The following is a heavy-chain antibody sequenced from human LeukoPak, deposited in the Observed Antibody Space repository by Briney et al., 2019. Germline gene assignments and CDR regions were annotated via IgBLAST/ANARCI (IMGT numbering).Heavy chain of an antibody. J-gene: IGHJ4*02. Sequence: SETLSLTCAVSGGSISSSSYYWGWIRQPPGKGLEWVGSIYYSGSTYYNPALKSRVTISVDTSKSQFSLKLSSVTAADTAVDYCSSAIAARPGRFDYWGQGTLVTVSS. CDR3: SSAIAARPGRFDY. CDR1: GGSISSSSYY. V-gene: IGHV4-39*01. D-gene: IGHD6-6*01. CDR2: IYYSGST.